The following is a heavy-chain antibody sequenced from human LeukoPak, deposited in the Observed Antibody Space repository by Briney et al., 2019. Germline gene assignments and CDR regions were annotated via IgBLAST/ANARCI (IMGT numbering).Heavy chain of an antibody. Sequence: SETLSLTFTVSGGSISSYYWGWIRQPPGEGLEWIGYIYYSGSTNYNPSLKSRVTISVDTSKNQFSLKLSSVTAADTAVYYCAKGTGDAGYYFDYWGQGTLVTVSS. D-gene: IGHD7-27*01. CDR2: IYYSGST. J-gene: IGHJ4*02. CDR1: GGSISSYY. V-gene: IGHV4-59*01. CDR3: AKGTGDAGYYFDY.